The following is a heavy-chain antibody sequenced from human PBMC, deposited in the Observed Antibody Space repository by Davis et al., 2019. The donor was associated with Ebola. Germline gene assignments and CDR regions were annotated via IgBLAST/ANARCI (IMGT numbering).Heavy chain of an antibody. CDR2: ISSSSSTI. CDR3: ARDRLVVTVPYYYGMDV. V-gene: IGHV3-48*01. Sequence: PGGSLRLSCSVSGFTFSTYSMNWVRQAPGKGLEWVSYISSSSSTIYYADSVQGRFTISRDNAKNSLYLQMNSLRAEDTAVYYCARDRLVVTVPYYYGMDVWGQGTTVTVSS. J-gene: IGHJ6*02. CDR1: GFTFSTYS. D-gene: IGHD2-21*02.